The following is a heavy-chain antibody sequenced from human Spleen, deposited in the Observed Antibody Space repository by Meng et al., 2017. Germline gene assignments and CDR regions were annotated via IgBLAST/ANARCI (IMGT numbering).Heavy chain of an antibody. CDR1: GFSFSSYA. CDR3: AKDREYSTTWYGFNDH. J-gene: IGHJ5*02. Sequence: GESLKISCAASGFSFSSYAMSWVRHAPGKGLEWVSAISGSGGSTYYADSVKGRFTISRDNSKNTLYLQMNSLRVEDTAVYYCAKDREYSTTWYGFNDHWGQGTLVTVSS. CDR2: ISGSGGST. D-gene: IGHD6-13*01. V-gene: IGHV3-23*01.